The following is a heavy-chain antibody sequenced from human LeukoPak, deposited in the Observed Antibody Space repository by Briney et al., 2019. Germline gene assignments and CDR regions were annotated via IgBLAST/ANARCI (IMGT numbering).Heavy chain of an antibody. Sequence: PGGSLRLSCAASGFTFSSYWMSWVRQAPGKGLEYVSAISSNGGSTYYADSVKGRFTISRDNSKNTLYLQMSSLRAEDTAVYYCVKEEQQLDPYYFDYWGQGTLVTVSS. V-gene: IGHV3-64D*06. J-gene: IGHJ4*02. D-gene: IGHD6-13*01. CDR3: VKEEQQLDPYYFDY. CDR2: ISSNGGST. CDR1: GFTFSSYW.